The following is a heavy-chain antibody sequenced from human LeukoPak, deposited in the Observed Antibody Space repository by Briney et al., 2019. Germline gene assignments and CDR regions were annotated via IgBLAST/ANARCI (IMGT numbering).Heavy chain of an antibody. D-gene: IGHD3-10*01. J-gene: IGHJ4*02. CDR2: ISGSGSST. CDR3: AKDADYYGSGSCDY. V-gene: IGHV3-23*01. CDR1: GFTFSSYG. Sequence: GGSLRLSCAASGFTFSSYGMSWVRQAPGKGLEWGSSISGSGSSTYYADFVKGRFTISRDNSKNTLYLQMNSLRADDTAVYYCAKDADYYGSGSCDYWGQGTLVTVSS.